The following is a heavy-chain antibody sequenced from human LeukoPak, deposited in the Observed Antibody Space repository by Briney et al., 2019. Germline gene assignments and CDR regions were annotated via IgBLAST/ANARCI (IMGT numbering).Heavy chain of an antibody. CDR1: GGTFSSYA. CDR3: ARGDYDFNWFDP. J-gene: IGHJ5*02. CDR2: MNPNSGNT. D-gene: IGHD3-3*01. V-gene: IGHV1-8*03. Sequence: ASVKVSCKASGGTFSSYAISWVRQATGQGLEWMGWMNPNSGNTGYAQKFQGRVTITRNTSISTAYMELSSLRSEDTAVYYCARGDYDFNWFDPWGQGTLVTVSS.